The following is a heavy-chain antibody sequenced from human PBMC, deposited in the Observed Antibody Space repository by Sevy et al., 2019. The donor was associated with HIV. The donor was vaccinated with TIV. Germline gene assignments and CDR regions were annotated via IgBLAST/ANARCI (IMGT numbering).Heavy chain of an antibody. CDR2: IWYDGSNK. CDR1: GFTFSSYG. D-gene: IGHD1-1*01. J-gene: IGHJ5*02. V-gene: IGHV3-33*01. Sequence: GGSLRLSCAASGFTFSSYGMHWVRQAPGKGLEWVAVIWYDGSNKYYVDSVKGRFTISRDNSKNTLYLQMNSLRAEDTAVYYCARGWKGGLNWFDPWGQGTLVTVSS. CDR3: ARGWKGGLNWFDP.